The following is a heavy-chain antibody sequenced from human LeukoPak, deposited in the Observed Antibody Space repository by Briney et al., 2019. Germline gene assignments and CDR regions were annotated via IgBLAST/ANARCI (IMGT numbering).Heavy chain of an antibody. CDR3: VREGEHYYGHSASFDY. CDR2: MSSDGNAI. CDR1: GFAFTAYL. D-gene: IGHD3-10*01. J-gene: IGHJ4*02. V-gene: IGHV3-30-3*01. Sequence: GRSLRLSCAASGFAFTAYLIHWVRQPPGKGLEWVAVMSSDGNAIFYADSVRGRFTISRDNSKSTLYLQVNSLRVEDTAVYYCVREGEHYYGHSASFDYWGQGTLVTVSS.